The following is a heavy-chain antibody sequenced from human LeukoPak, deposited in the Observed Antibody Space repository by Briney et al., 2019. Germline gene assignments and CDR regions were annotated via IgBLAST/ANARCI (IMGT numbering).Heavy chain of an antibody. D-gene: IGHD2-15*01. CDR1: GFTFSSYG. V-gene: IGHV3-30*18. Sequence: PGGSLRLSCAASGFTFSSYGMHWVRQAPGKGLEWVAVISYDGSNKYYADSVKGRFTISRDNSKNTLYLQMNSLRAEDTAVYYCAKSDGSVSTIDYWGQGTLVTVSS. J-gene: IGHJ4*02. CDR2: ISYDGSNK. CDR3: AKSDGSVSTIDY.